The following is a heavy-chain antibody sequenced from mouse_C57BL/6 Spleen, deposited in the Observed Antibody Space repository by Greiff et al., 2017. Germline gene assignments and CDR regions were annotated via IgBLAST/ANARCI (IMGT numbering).Heavy chain of an antibody. J-gene: IGHJ4*01. CDR1: GFTFSDYY. Sequence: EVKLMESGGGLVQPGGSLKLSCAASGFTFSDYYMYWVRQTPEKRLEWVAYISNGGGSTYSPDTVKGRFTISRDNAKNTLYLQMNRLKSEDTAMYYCARSLRNYAMDYWGQGTSVTVSS. D-gene: IGHD1-1*01. CDR3: ARSLRNYAMDY. CDR2: ISNGGGST. V-gene: IGHV5-12*01.